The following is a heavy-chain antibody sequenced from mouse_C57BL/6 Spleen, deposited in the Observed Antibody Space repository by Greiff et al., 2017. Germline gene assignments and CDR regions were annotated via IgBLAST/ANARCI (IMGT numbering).Heavy chain of an antibody. D-gene: IGHD1-1*01. Sequence: QVQLQQPGAELVKPGASVKLSCKASGYTFTSYWMQWVKQRPGQGLEWIGEIDPSDSYTNYNQKFKGKATLTVDTSSSTAYMQLSSLTSEDSAVYYCARYGTSYYYAMDYWGQGTSVTVSS. CDR2: IDPSDSYT. CDR1: GYTFTSYW. CDR3: ARYGTSYYYAMDY. V-gene: IGHV1-50*01. J-gene: IGHJ4*01.